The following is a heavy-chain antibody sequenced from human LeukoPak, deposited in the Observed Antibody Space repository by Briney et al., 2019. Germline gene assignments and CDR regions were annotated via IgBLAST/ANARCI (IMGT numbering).Heavy chain of an antibody. Sequence: GGSLRLSCAASGFTFSSYAMSWVRQAPGKGLEWVSYISSSGSTIYYADSVKGRFTISRDNAKNSLYLQMNSLRAEDTAVYYCAREYSSSSGNWFDPWGQGTLVTVSS. J-gene: IGHJ5*02. D-gene: IGHD6-6*01. V-gene: IGHV3-48*04. CDR1: GFTFSSYA. CDR2: ISSSGSTI. CDR3: AREYSSSSGNWFDP.